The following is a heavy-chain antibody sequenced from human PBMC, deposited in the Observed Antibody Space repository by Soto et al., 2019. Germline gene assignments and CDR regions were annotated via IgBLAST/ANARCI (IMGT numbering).Heavy chain of an antibody. Sequence: ASVKVSCKASGYTFTSYGISWVRQSPGQGLEWMGWFSAYNGNTNYAQKLRGRVTMTTDTSTRTAYMEMRSLRSDDTAVDYCASESVGLRYFDWLQYYYGMDVWGQGTTVTVSS. CDR3: ASESVGLRYFDWLQYYYGMDV. CDR2: FSAYNGNT. J-gene: IGHJ6*02. CDR1: GYTFTSYG. D-gene: IGHD3-9*01. V-gene: IGHV1-18*04.